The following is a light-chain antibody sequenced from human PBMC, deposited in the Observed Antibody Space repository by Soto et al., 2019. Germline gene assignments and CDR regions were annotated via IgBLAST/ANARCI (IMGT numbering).Light chain of an antibody. CDR3: QQYESSPLMYT. CDR1: QSVSSSY. J-gene: IGKJ2*01. V-gene: IGKV3-20*01. Sequence: EIVLTQSPGTLSLSPGERATFSCRASQSVSSSYLAWYQQKPGRAPRLLIYGASSRATGIPDRFSGTGSGTDFTLTISRLEPEDFAVYYCQQYESSPLMYTFGQGTRLEIK. CDR2: GAS.